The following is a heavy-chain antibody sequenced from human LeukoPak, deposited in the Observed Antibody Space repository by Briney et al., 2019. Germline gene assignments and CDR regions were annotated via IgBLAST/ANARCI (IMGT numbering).Heavy chain of an antibody. Sequence: SETLSLTCTVSGGSISSGDYYWSWIRQPPGKGLEWIGYFYSTGSTYYNPSLKSRVTISVDMSRNQFSLKLSSVIAADTAVYYCARLAYYFDYWGQGTLVTVSS. V-gene: IGHV4-30-4*01. CDR1: GGSISSGDYY. J-gene: IGHJ4*02. CDR3: ARLAYYFDY. CDR2: FYSTGST.